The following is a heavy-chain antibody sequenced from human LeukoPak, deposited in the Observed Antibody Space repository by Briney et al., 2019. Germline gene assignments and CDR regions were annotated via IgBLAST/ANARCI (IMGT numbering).Heavy chain of an antibody. Sequence: SETLSLTCTVSGGSISSGSYYWSWIRQPAGKGLEWIGRIYTSGSTNYNPSLKSRVTISVDTSKNQFSLKLSSVTAADTAVYYCARAQGLDGYNSDYYYYMDVWGKGTTVTVSS. V-gene: IGHV4-61*02. CDR3: ARAQGLDGYNSDYYYYMDV. CDR1: GGSISSGSYY. J-gene: IGHJ6*03. D-gene: IGHD5-24*01. CDR2: IYTSGST.